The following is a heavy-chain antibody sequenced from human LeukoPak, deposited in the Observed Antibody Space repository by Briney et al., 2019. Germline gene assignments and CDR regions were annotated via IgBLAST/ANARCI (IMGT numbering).Heavy chain of an antibody. CDR3: ATTPYSSSWSDY. CDR2: ISGSGGST. D-gene: IGHD6-13*01. V-gene: IGHV3-23*01. CDR1: GFTFSSYA. J-gene: IGHJ4*02. Sequence: GGSLRLSCAASGFTFSSYAMSWVRQAPGKGLEWVSAISGSGGSTYYADSVKGRFTISRDNSKNTLYLQMNSLRAEDTAVYYCATTPYSSSWSDYWGQGTLVTVSS.